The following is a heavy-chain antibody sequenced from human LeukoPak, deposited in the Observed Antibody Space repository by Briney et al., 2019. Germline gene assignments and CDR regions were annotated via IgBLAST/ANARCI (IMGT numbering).Heavy chain of an antibody. CDR1: GFTMNRYD. CDR3: ARDVVAPGTARNYYYMDV. V-gene: IGHV3-21*04. D-gene: IGHD6-13*01. J-gene: IGHJ6*03. CDR2: ISSAFTGNYI. Sequence: GGSLRLSCAESGFTMNRYDMIWVRQAPGTGLQWISSISSAFTGNYIYYADSVQGRFTLSRDNAKNSLYLQMNSLRAEVTAMYYYARDVVAPGTARNYYYMDVWGKGTTVTVSS.